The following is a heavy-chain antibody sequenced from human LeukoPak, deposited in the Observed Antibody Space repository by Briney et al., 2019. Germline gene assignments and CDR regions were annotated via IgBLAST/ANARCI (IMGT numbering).Heavy chain of an antibody. D-gene: IGHD6-19*01. Sequence: ASVKVSCKVSGYTLTELSMHWVRQAPGKGLEWMGGFDPEDGETIYAQKFQGRVTMTEDTSTDTAHMELSSLRSEDTAVYYCAKRGYSSGWYDYWGQGTLVTVSS. J-gene: IGHJ4*02. CDR1: GYTLTELS. CDR2: FDPEDGET. V-gene: IGHV1-24*01. CDR3: AKRGYSSGWYDY.